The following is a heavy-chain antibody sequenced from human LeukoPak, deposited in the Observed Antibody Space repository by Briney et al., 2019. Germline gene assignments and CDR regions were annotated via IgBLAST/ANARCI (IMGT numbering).Heavy chain of an antibody. CDR1: GFTFSSYA. Sequence: GGSLRLSCAASGFTFSSYAMHWVRQAPGKGLEWVAVISYDGSNKYYADSVKGRFTISRDNSKNTLYLQMNSLRAEDTAVYYCQSGGPITAAMNDYWGQGTLVTVSS. D-gene: IGHD2-2*01. CDR2: ISYDGSNK. CDR3: QSGGPITAAMNDY. V-gene: IGHV3-30*14. J-gene: IGHJ4*02.